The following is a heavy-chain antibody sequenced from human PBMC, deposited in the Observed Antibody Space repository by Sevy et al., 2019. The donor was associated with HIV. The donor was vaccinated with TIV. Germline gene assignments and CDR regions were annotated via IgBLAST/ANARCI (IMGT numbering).Heavy chain of an antibody. CDR1: GGSISGSSYY. CDR3: ARPAVAGTTDAFNI. V-gene: IGHV4-39*02. D-gene: IGHD6-19*01. J-gene: IGHJ3*02. Sequence: SETLSLTCTVSGGSISGSSYYWGWIRQPPGKGLEWIGSIYYSGSTHYNPSLKGRVTLSVDTSKNHLFLKVKSVTAADTAVYYCARPAVAGTTDAFNIWGQGTMVTVSS. CDR2: IYYSGST.